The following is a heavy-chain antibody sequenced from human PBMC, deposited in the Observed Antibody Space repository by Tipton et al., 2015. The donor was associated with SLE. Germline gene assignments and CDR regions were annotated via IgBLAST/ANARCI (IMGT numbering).Heavy chain of an antibody. D-gene: IGHD3-3*02. J-gene: IGHJ5*01. V-gene: IGHV3-7*01. Sequence: GSLRLSCAASGFTFSSYWMSWVRQAPGKGLEGVANIKQDGSEKYYVDSEKSRFTISRDNAKNSLYMKMNSLRDEDTAVFYCARESSIGWFDYWGQVTLVTVSS. CDR2: IKQDGSEK. CDR1: GFTFSSYW. CDR3: ARESSIGWFDY.